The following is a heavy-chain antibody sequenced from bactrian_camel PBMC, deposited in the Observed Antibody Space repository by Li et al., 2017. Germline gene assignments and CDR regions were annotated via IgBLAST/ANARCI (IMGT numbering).Heavy chain of an antibody. CDR2: IGSDGST. CDR1: GYRCSSGS. J-gene: IGHJ4*01. CDR3: AASTPTSWGKYNY. V-gene: IGHV3S53*01. D-gene: IGHD5*01. Sequence: HVQLVESGGGFVQPGGSLRLACAASGYRCSSGSMGWYRQAPGKERAAVSSIGSDGSTYYADSVKGRFTISRDNAKNTLYPQMNSLKSEDTALYYCAASTPTSWGKYNYWGQGTQVTVS.